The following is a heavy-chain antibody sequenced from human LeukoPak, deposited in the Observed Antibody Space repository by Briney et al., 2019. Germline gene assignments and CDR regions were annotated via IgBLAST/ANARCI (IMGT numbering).Heavy chain of an antibody. Sequence: GGSLRPSCAASGFTFDDYGMSWVRQAPGKGLEWVSGINRNGGSTGYADSVKGRFTISRDNAKNSLYLQMNSLRAEDTALYYCARGGYCSSTSCYTGYYYYMDVWGKGTTVTVSS. V-gene: IGHV3-20*04. J-gene: IGHJ6*03. CDR3: ARGGYCSSTSCYTGYYYYMDV. CDR1: GFTFDDYG. D-gene: IGHD2-2*02. CDR2: INRNGGST.